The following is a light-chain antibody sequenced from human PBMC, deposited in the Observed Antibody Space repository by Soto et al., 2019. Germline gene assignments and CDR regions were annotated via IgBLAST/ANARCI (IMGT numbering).Light chain of an antibody. V-gene: IGKV3-11*01. CDR2: DAS. Sequence: EIVLTQSPATLSLSPGERATLSCRASQSVSSYLAWYQQKPGQAPRLLIYDASNRATGIPARFSGSGSGTAFTLTISSLAPEGFAVYYCQQRSNWPPYTVGQGTKLEIK. CDR1: QSVSSY. CDR3: QQRSNWPPYT. J-gene: IGKJ2*01.